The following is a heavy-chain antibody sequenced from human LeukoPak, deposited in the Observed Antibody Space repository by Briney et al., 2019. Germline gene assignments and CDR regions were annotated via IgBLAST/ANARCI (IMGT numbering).Heavy chain of an antibody. CDR2: MNPNSGNT. Sequence: ASVKVSCKASGYTFTSYDINWVRQATGQGLGWIGWMNPNSGNTGYAQKFQGRVTITRNTSISTAYMELSSLRSEDTAVYYCARGGGNTYYYGSGRALPYWGQGTLVTVSS. J-gene: IGHJ4*02. CDR3: ARGGGNTYYYGSGRALPY. CDR1: GYTFTSYD. D-gene: IGHD3-10*01. V-gene: IGHV1-8*03.